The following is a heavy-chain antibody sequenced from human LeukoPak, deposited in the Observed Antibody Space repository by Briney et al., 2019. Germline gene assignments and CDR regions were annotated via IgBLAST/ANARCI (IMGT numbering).Heavy chain of an antibody. J-gene: IGHJ5*02. CDR3: AGGYSSSWYTFDP. CDR1: GFTFSSYA. CDR2: ISGSGGST. V-gene: IGHV3-23*01. Sequence: GGSLRLSCAASGFTFSSYAMSWVRQAPGKGLEWVSAISGSGGSTYYADSVKGRFTISRDNAKSSVYLQMNSLRAEDTAVYYCAGGYSSSWYTFDPWGQGTLVTVSS. D-gene: IGHD6-13*01.